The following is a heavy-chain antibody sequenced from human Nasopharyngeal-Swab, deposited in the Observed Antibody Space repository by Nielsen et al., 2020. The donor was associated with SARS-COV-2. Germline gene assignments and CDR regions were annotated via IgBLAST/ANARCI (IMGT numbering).Heavy chain of an antibody. V-gene: IGHV3-15*01. Sequence: GREGVSRIKSKTDGGTTDYAAPVKGRFTISRDDSKNTLYLQMNSLKTEDTAVYYCTTDLAWELGQNYYYYGMDVWGQGTTVTVSS. CDR3: TTDLAWELGQNYYYYGMDV. CDR2: IKSKTDGGTT. J-gene: IGHJ6*02. D-gene: IGHD1-26*01.